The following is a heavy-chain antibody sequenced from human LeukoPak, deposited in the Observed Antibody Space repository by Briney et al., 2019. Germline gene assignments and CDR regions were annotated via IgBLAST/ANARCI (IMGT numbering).Heavy chain of an antibody. Sequence: PGGSLRLSCAASGFTFSSYRMSWVRQAPGKVLDWVANIKQDGSEKYYVDSVKGRFTISRDNAKNSLYLQMNSLRAEDTAVYYCARDGVLRYFDWFLGQQYYYYYMDVWGKGTTVTVSS. CDR3: ARDGVLRYFDWFLGQQYYYYYMDV. CDR2: IKQDGSEK. CDR1: GFTFSSYR. J-gene: IGHJ6*03. D-gene: IGHD3-9*01. V-gene: IGHV3-7*01.